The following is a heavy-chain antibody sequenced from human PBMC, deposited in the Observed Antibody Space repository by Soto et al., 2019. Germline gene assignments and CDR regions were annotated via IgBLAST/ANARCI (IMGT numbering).Heavy chain of an antibody. CDR1: GGSISSGGYS. J-gene: IGHJ4*02. D-gene: IGHD5-18*01. Sequence: QLQLQESGSGLVKPSQTLSLTCAVSGGSISSGGYSWSWIRQPPGKGLEWIGYIYHSGSTYYNPSLKSRVTISVDRSKNQFSLKLSSVTAADTAVYYCARAIDRGYSYGYGGGIDYWGQGTLVTVSS. V-gene: IGHV4-30-2*01. CDR2: IYHSGST. CDR3: ARAIDRGYSYGYGGGIDY.